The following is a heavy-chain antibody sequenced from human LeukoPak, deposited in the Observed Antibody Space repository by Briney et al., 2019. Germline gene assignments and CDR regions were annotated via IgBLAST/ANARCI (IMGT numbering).Heavy chain of an antibody. D-gene: IGHD1-26*01. CDR1: GYSFTSYW. CDR2: TYPADSNT. Sequence: GASLKISCKGSGYSFTSYWIGWVRQMPGKGLEWMGITYPADSNTRYSPSFQGQVTIPADKSISTAYLQWSSLKASDTAMYYCARFSVGGTYYPNYWGQGTLVSVSS. J-gene: IGHJ4*02. CDR3: ARFSVGGTYYPNY. V-gene: IGHV5-51*01.